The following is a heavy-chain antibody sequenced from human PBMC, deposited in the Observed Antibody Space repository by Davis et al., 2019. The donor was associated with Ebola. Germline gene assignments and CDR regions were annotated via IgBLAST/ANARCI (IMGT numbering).Heavy chain of an antibody. V-gene: IGHV1-8*01. D-gene: IGHD2-15*01. CDR1: GYTFTSYD. CDR3: ARGYPLGYCSGGSCPFFDS. J-gene: IGHJ4*02. Sequence: AASVKVSCKASGYTFTSYDINWVRQATGQGLEWMGWMNPNSGNTGYAQMFQGRVTMTRNTSITTAYMELSSLRSEDTAVYYCARGYPLGYCSGGSCPFFDSWGQGTLVTVSS. CDR2: MNPNSGNT.